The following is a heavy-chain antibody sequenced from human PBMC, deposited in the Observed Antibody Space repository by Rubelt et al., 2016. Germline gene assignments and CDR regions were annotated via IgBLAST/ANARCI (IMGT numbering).Heavy chain of an antibody. D-gene: IGHD3-22*01. V-gene: IGHV4-59*01. CDR3: ARDGVRYYYDSSGYYHYPQDAFDI. CDR1: GGSISSYY. CDR2: IYYSGST. Sequence: TVSGGSISSYYWSWIRQPPGKGLEWIGYIYYSGSTNYNPSLKSRVTISVDTSKNQFSLKLSSVTAADTAVYYCARDGVRYYYDSSGYYHYPQDAFDIWGQGTMVTVSS. J-gene: IGHJ3*02.